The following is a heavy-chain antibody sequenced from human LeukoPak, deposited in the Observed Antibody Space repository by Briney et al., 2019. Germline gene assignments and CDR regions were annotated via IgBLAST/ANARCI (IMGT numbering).Heavy chain of an antibody. CDR3: ATWDVVVVPAAMRYYYMDV. CDR1: GYTLTELS. CDR2: FDPEDGET. J-gene: IGHJ6*03. Sequence: ASVKVSCKVSGYTLTELSMHWERQAPGKGLEWMGGFDPEDGETIYAQKFQGRVTMTEDTSTDTAYMELSSLRSEDTAVYYCATWDVVVVPAAMRYYYMDVWGKGTTVTVSS. V-gene: IGHV1-24*01. D-gene: IGHD2-2*01.